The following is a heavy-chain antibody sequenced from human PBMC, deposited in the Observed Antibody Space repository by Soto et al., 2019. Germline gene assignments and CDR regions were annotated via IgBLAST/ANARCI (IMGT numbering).Heavy chain of an antibody. CDR1: GGSISGSY. V-gene: IGHV4-59*01. CDR3: AAAWSSSLLFQS. CDR2: IHYSGST. D-gene: IGHD6-13*01. J-gene: IGHJ5*02. Sequence: SETLSLTCTVSGGSISGSYWSWIRQTPGKVLEWVGYIHYSGSTNYNPSLKSRVTMSVDSAKNQFSLQLSSVTAADTAIYYCAAAWSSSLLFQSWGQGTLVTVSS.